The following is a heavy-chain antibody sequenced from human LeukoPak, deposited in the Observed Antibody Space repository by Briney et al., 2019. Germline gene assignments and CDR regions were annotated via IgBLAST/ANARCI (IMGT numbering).Heavy chain of an antibody. CDR3: ARVTPIAAYGY. CDR2: ISSSGSTI. V-gene: IGHV3-48*03. J-gene: IGHJ4*02. CDR1: GFTFSSYE. D-gene: IGHD6-6*01. Sequence: GGSLRLSYAASGFTFSSYEMNWVRQAPGKGLEWVSYISSSGSTIYYADSVKGRFTISRDNAKNSLYLQMNSLRAEDTAVYYCARVTPIAAYGYWGQGTLVTVSS.